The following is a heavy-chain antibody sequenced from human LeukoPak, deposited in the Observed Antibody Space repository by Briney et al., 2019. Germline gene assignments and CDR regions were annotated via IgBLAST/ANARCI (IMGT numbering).Heavy chain of an antibody. CDR2: IIPILGIA. V-gene: IGHV1-69*04. D-gene: IGHD5-18*01. J-gene: IGHJ4*02. CDR3: ARHRDTAMGTIGY. CDR1: GGTFSSYA. Sequence: ASVRVSCKASGGTFSSYAISWVRQAPGQGLEWMGRIIPILGIANYAQKFQGRVTITADKSTSTAYMELSSLRSGDTAVYYCARHRDTAMGTIGYWGQGTLVTVSS.